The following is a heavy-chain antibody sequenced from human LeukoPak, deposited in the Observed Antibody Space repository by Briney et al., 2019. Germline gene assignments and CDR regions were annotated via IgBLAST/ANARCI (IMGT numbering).Heavy chain of an antibody. J-gene: IGHJ4*02. D-gene: IGHD6-13*01. CDR3: ARVSTGYSSSWYIDY. Sequence: SGGSLRLSCAASGFTFSSYAMHWVRQAPGKGLEWVAVISYDGSNKYYADSVKGRFTISRDNSKNTLYLQMNSLRAEDTAVYYCARVSTGYSSSWYIDYWGQGTLVTVSS. V-gene: IGHV3-30-3*01. CDR1: GFTFSSYA. CDR2: ISYDGSNK.